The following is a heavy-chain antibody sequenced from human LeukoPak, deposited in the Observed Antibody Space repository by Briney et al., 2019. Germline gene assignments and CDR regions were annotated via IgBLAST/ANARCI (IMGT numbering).Heavy chain of an antibody. CDR2: INPNSGGT. J-gene: IGHJ5*02. Sequence: RASVKVSCKASGYTFTSYGISWVRQAPGQGLEWMGWINPNSGGTNYAQKFQGRVTMTRDTSISTAYMELSRLRSDDTAVYYCARNILTGYYFGWFDPWGQGTLVTVSS. CDR1: GYTFTSYG. CDR3: ARNILTGYYFGWFDP. D-gene: IGHD3-9*01. V-gene: IGHV1-2*02.